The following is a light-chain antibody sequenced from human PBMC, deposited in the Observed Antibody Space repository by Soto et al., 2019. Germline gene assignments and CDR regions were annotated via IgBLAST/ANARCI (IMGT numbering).Light chain of an antibody. V-gene: IGKV1-5*01. Sequence: DIHLTQSRPTLSASVGDRVTITCRASQTISTWMAWYQQKPGKAPKLLVYDASTLQSGVASRFSGSGSGTEFTLIISGLQPDDSATYYCQQYTNTNNPWMFGQGTKVDIK. CDR2: DAS. J-gene: IGKJ1*01. CDR1: QTISTW. CDR3: QQYTNTNNPWM.